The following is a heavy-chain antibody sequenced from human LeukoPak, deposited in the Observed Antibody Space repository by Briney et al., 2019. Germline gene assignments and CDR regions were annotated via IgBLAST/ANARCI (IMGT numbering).Heavy chain of an antibody. D-gene: IGHD1-26*01. CDR3: ARVGGIEWELLSFDY. J-gene: IGHJ4*02. CDR1: GFTFSSYA. V-gene: IGHV3-30*01. CDR2: ISYDGSNK. Sequence: GGSLRLSCAASGFTFSSYAMRWVRQAPGKGREWVAVISYDGSNKYYADSVKGRFTISRDNSKNTLYLQMNSLRAEDTAVYYCARVGGIEWELLSFDYWGQGTLVTVSS.